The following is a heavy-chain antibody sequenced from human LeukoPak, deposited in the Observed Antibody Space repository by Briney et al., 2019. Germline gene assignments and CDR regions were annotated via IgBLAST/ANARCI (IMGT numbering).Heavy chain of an antibody. J-gene: IGHJ4*02. V-gene: IGHV3-48*03. CDR2: ISSSGTTI. CDR3: ARGVPTGYYTSCYDY. CDR1: GINLSDSE. Sequence: HPGGSLRLSCAASGINLSDSEMNWVRQAPGKGLEWVSYISSSGTTIYYADSVKGRFTISRDNAKNSLYLQMNSLRAEDTAVYYCARGVPTGYYTSCYDYWGQGTLVTVSS. D-gene: IGHD3/OR15-3a*01.